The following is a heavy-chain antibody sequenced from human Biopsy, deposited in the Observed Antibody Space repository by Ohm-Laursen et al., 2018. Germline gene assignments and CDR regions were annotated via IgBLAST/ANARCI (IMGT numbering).Heavy chain of an antibody. D-gene: IGHD3-9*01. V-gene: IGHV1-69*06. CDR3: ATKLTGYFHH. Sequence: ESSVKVSCKAPGGTFSRYGINWVRQAPGQGLEWLGGNIPILGTGNYAQKFQGRVTVAADTSTSTATMELRSLRSDDTAVYYCATKLTGYFHHWGQGTLVTVSS. J-gene: IGHJ1*01. CDR2: NIPILGTG. CDR1: GGTFSRYG.